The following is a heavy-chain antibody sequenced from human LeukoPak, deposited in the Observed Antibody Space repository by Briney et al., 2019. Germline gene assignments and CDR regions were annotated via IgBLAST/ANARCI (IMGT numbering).Heavy chain of an antibody. CDR2: IYTSGST. V-gene: IGHV4-61*02. D-gene: IGHD4-17*01. CDR3: ARVRGDGDFYVDY. J-gene: IGHJ4*02. CDR1: GGSISSGSYY. Sequence: SETLSLTCTVSGGSISSGSYYWSWIRQPAGKGLEWIGRIYTSGSTNYNPSLKSRVTISVDTSKNQFSLKLSSVTAADTAVYYCARVRGDGDFYVDYWGQGTLVTVSS.